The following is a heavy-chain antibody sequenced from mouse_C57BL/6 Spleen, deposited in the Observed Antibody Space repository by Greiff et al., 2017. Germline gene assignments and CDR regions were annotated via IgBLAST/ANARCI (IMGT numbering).Heavy chain of an antibody. V-gene: IGHV1-54*01. J-gene: IGHJ3*01. D-gene: IGHD2-13*01. CDR3: AREWSTMVTRGTWFAY. CDR2: INPGSGGT. Sequence: VKLQESGAELVRPGTSVKVSCKASGYAFTNYLIEWVKQRPGQGLEWIGVINPGSGGTNYNEKFKGKATLTADKSSSTAYMQLSSLTSEDSAVYFCAREWSTMVTRGTWFAYWGQGTLVTVSA. CDR1: GYAFTNYL.